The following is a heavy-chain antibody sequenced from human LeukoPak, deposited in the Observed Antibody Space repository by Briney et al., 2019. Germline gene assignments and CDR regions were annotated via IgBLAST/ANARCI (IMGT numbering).Heavy chain of an antibody. CDR3: TTEDRGGHDY. CDR2: IKSKIDGGTT. CDR1: GFTFSNAW. V-gene: IGHV3-15*01. Sequence: GGSLRLSCAASGFTFSNAWMNWVRQAPGKGLEWVGRIKSKIDGGTTDYAAPVKGRFTISRDDSKNTLYLQMNSLRTEDTAMYYCTTEDRGGHDYWGPGTLVTVSS. J-gene: IGHJ4*02. D-gene: IGHD3-10*01.